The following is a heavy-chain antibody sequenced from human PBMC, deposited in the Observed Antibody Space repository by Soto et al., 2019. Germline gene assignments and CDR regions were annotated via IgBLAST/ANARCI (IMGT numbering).Heavy chain of an antibody. V-gene: IGHV3-48*02. J-gene: IGHJ5*02. Sequence: PGGSLRLSCVASGFTFSRFSMNWVRQAPGKGLEWLSYISTTGNTIFYADSVKGRFTISRDNANNSLSLQMNSLRDEDTAVYYCARGNFEVVVSSSRWFDPWGQGTRVTVSS. CDR2: ISTTGNTI. D-gene: IGHD2-21*01. CDR3: ARGNFEVVVSSSRWFDP. CDR1: GFTFSRFS.